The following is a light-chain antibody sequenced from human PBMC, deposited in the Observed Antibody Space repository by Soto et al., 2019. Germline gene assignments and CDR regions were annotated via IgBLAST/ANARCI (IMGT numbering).Light chain of an antibody. V-gene: IGKV3-20*01. CDR3: HQYGSPPFT. CDR1: QSVSTNY. CDR2: GAS. J-gene: IGKJ4*01. Sequence: EIALTQSPGTLSLSPGEGATLSCRASQSVSTNYFAWYQQKPGQAPRLLTYGASSRATGIPDRFSGSGSGTDFTLAISRLEPEDFGVYYCHQYGSPPFTFGGGTMVEIK.